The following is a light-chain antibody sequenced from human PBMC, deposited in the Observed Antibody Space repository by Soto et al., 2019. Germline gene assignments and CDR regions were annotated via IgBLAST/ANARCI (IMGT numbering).Light chain of an antibody. J-gene: IGLJ1*01. CDR1: SSNIGAGYD. V-gene: IGLV1-40*01. CDR3: QSYDSSLSGHYV. CDR2: GNS. Sequence: QSVLTQPPSVSGAPGQRVTTSCTGSSSNIGAGYDVHWYQQLPGTAPKLLIYGNSNRPSGVPDRFSGSKSGTSASLAITGLQAGDEADYYCQSYDSSLSGHYVFGTGTKLTVL.